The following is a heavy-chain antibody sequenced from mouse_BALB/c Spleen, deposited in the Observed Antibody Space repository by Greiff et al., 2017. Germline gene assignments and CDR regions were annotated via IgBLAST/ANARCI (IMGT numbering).Heavy chain of an antibody. Sequence: QVQLQESGAELVKPGASVKLSCKASGYTFTSYWMHWVKQRPGQGLEWIGEINPSNGRTNYNEKFKNKATLTVDKSSSTAYMQLSSLTSEDSAVYYCARGGDGFAYWGQGTLVTVSA. J-gene: IGHJ3*01. CDR3: ARGGDGFAY. CDR2: INPSNGRT. CDR1: GYTFTSYW. D-gene: IGHD3-3*01. V-gene: IGHV1S81*02.